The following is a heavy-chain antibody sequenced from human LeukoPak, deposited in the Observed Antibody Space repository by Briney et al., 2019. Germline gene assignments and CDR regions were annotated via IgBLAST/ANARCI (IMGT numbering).Heavy chain of an antibody. J-gene: IGHJ4*02. Sequence: AGGSLRLSCAASEFTFSSYAMSWVRQAPGKGLEWVSAISGSGGSTYYADSVKGRFTISRDNSKNTLYLQMNSLRAEDTAVYYCAKQVGTAAAQIAFDYWGQGTLVTVSS. CDR2: ISGSGGST. D-gene: IGHD6-13*01. CDR1: EFTFSSYA. CDR3: AKQVGTAAAQIAFDY. V-gene: IGHV3-23*01.